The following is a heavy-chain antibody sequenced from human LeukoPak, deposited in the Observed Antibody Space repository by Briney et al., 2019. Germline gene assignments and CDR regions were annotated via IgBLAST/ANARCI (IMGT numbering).Heavy chain of an antibody. CDR2: IYNSGST. J-gene: IGHJ3*01. CDR3: AALLWFGEFSGVVRAFDV. V-gene: IGHV4-39*07. D-gene: IGHD3-10*01. Sequence: SETLSLTCTVAGGSISSSNYYWGWIRQPPGKGLEWFGSIYNSGSTYYNPSLKSRVTISVDTSKNQFSLKLSSVTAADTAVYYCAALLWFGEFSGVVRAFDVWGQGTVVTVSS. CDR1: GGSISSSNYY.